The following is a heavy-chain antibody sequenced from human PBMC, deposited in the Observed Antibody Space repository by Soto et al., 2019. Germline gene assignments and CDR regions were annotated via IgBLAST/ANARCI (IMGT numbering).Heavy chain of an antibody. D-gene: IGHD3-22*01. CDR3: ARSYDSSGSPATLYYYYGMDV. CDR1: GYTFTSYA. V-gene: IGHV1-3*01. CDR2: INAGNGNT. Sequence: QVQLVQSGAEVKKPGASVKVSCKASGYTFTSYAMHWVRQAPGQRLEWMGWINAGNGNTKSSQKFQGRVTITRETSASKAYMELSSLRSEDTAVYYCARSYDSSGSPATLYYYYGMDVWGQGTTVTVSS. J-gene: IGHJ6*02.